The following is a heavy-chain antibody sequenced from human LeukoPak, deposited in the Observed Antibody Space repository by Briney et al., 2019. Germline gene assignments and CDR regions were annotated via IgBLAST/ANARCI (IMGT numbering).Heavy chain of an antibody. CDR2: ISGCGGST. CDR1: GFTFSSYG. J-gene: IGHJ5*02. D-gene: IGHD3-10*01. V-gene: IGHV3-23*01. CDR3: AKEGLLWFGELLHWFDP. Sequence: GGSLRLSCAASGFTFSSYGMSWVRQAPGKGLEWVSAISGCGGSTYYADSVKGRFTISRDNSKNTLYLQMNSLRAEDTAVYYCAKEGLLWFGELLHWFDPWGQGTLVTVSS.